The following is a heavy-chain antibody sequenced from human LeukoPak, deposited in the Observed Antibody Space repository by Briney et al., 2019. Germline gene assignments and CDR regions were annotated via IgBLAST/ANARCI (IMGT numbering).Heavy chain of an antibody. Sequence: SETLSLTCTVSGYSISSGYYWGWIRQPPGKGLEWIGRIYTSGSTNYNPSLKSRVTMSVDTSKNQFSLKLSSVTAADTAVYYCARDRGGVLGSGFYDYWGQGTLVTVSS. CDR3: ARDRGGVLGSGFYDY. D-gene: IGHD3-10*01. J-gene: IGHJ4*02. V-gene: IGHV4-38-2*02. CDR1: GYSISSGYY. CDR2: IYTSGST.